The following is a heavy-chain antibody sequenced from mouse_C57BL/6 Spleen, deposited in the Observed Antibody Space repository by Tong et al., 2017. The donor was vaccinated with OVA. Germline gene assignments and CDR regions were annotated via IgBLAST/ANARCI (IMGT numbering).Heavy chain of an antibody. J-gene: IGHJ2*01. CDR3: GSDYYGSSWGYYFDY. D-gene: IGHD1-1*01. CDR1: NTFTSYW. V-gene: IGHV1-53*01. CDR2: INPSNGGT. Sequence: NTFTSYWMHWVKQRPGQGLEWIGNINPSNGGTNYNEKFKSKATLTVDKSSSTAYMQLSSLTSEDSAVYYCGSDYYGSSWGYYFDYWGQGTTL.